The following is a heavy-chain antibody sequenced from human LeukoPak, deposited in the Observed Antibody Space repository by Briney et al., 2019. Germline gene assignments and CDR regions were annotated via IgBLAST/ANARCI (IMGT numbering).Heavy chain of an antibody. D-gene: IGHD3-22*01. CDR3: ARGARYYDSRGPRAYYLDY. CDR2: IYSGGST. Sequence: AGGSLRLSCAASGFTVSSNYMSWVRQAPGKGLEWVSVIYSGGSTYYADSVKGRFTISRHNSKNTLYLQMNSLRAEETAVYYCARGARYYDSRGPRAYYLDYWGQGTLVTVSS. J-gene: IGHJ4*02. V-gene: IGHV3-53*04. CDR1: GFTVSSNY.